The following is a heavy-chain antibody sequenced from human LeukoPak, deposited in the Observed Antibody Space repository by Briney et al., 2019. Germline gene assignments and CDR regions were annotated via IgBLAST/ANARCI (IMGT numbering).Heavy chain of an antibody. CDR2: IKHDGSEK. V-gene: IGHV3-7*01. Sequence: PGGSLRLSCAASGFTFSNAWMSWVRQAPGKGLEWVANIKHDGSEKYYVDSVKGRFTISRDNAKNSLYLQMNSLRAEDTAVYYCARGLKTAYNYFDYWGQGTLVTVSS. D-gene: IGHD5-24*01. CDR3: ARGLKTAYNYFDY. CDR1: GFTFSNAW. J-gene: IGHJ4*02.